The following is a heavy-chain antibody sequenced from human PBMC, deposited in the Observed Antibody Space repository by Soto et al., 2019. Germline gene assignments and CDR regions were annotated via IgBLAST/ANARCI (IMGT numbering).Heavy chain of an antibody. CDR1: GYTFTNYG. CDR2: ISPYNGNT. CDR3: EGDSPPVDY. Sequence: QVQLVQSGAEVKKPGASVKVSCKASGYTFTNYGISWVRQAPGQWLEWMGWISPYNGNTKYAQKLQGSVTMTTDTPTSKAYMELRSLRSDDTAVYYCEGDSPPVDYWGQGTLVTLSS. V-gene: IGHV1-18*01. J-gene: IGHJ4*02.